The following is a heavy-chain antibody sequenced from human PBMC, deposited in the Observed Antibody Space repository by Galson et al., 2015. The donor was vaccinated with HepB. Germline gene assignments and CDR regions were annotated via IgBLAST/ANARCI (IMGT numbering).Heavy chain of an antibody. V-gene: IGHV3-23*01. CDR1: GFTFSSYA. D-gene: IGHD6-6*01. J-gene: IGHJ6*03. CDR3: AKDHSSSSGYYYYYYMDV. Sequence: SLRLSCAASGFTFSSYAMSWVRQAPGKGLEWVSAISGSGGSTYYADSVKGRFTISRDNSKNTLYLQMNSLRAEDTAVYYCAKDHSSSSGYYYYYYMDVWGKGTTVTVSS. CDR2: ISGSGGST.